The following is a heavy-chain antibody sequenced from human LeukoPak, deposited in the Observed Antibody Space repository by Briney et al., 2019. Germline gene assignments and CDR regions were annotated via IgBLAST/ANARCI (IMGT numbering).Heavy chain of an antibody. J-gene: IGHJ4*02. CDR2: ISSSSSYI. V-gene: IGHV3-21*01. CDR3: ARLKDSSGYSAFDY. CDR1: GFTFSSYS. Sequence: PGGSLRLSCAASGFTFSSYSMNWVRQAPGKGLEWVSSISSSSSYIYYADSVKGRFTISRDNAKNSLYLQMNSLRAEYTAVYYFARLKDSSGYSAFDYWSQGSLVTVSS. D-gene: IGHD3-22*01.